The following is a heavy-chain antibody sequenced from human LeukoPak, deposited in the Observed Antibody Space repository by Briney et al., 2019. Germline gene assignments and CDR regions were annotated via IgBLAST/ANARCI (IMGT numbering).Heavy chain of an antibody. CDR3: ANGGVAVAFDY. J-gene: IGHJ4*02. CDR1: GFTFSSYA. CDR2: ISGTDGST. V-gene: IGHV3-23*01. Sequence: PGGSLRLSCAASGFTFSSYAMGCVRQAPGRGLGWVSAISGTDGSTYYADSVKGRFTISRDNPKNTLCLQMNSMRAEDTAVYYRANGGVAVAFDYWGQGNLVTVSS. D-gene: IGHD6-19*01.